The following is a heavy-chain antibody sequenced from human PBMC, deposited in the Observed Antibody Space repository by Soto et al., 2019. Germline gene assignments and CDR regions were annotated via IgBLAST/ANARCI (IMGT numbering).Heavy chain of an antibody. Sequence: SVTLSLTCTISGGSISSGGYYWSWIRQHPGKGLEWIGYIYYSGSTYYNPSLKSRGTISVDTSKNQFSLKLSSVTAADTTVYYCARDPLLPENYGSGSYPFKPSSSTYMDALGKQSTLTVSS. D-gene: IGHD3-10*01. V-gene: IGHV4-31*03. CDR1: GGSISSGGYY. J-gene: IGHJ6*03. CDR3: ARDPLLPENYGSGSYPFKPSSSTYMDA. CDR2: IYYSGST.